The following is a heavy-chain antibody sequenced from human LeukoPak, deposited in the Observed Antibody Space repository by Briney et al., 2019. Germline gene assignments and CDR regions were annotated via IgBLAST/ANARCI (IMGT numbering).Heavy chain of an antibody. Sequence: PSETLSLTCTVSGGSISSGGYYWSWIRQHPGKGLEWIGYIYYSGSTYYNPSLKSRVTISVDTSKNQFSLKLSSVTAADTAVYYCASPNAGDANHAIDYWGQGTLVTVSS. CDR3: ASPNAGDANHAIDY. D-gene: IGHD1-14*01. J-gene: IGHJ4*02. V-gene: IGHV4-31*03. CDR1: GGSISSGGYY. CDR2: IYYSGST.